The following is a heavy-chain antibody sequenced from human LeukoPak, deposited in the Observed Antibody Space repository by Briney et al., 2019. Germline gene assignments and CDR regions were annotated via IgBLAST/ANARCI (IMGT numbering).Heavy chain of an antibody. D-gene: IGHD3-3*01. CDR2: IKHDGSEK. V-gene: IGHV3-7*01. J-gene: IGHJ4*02. CDR3: ATDRGWRTSGYYLYYFEY. CDR1: GFTLSSHN. Sequence: PGGSLRLSCVASGFTLSSHNINWVRQAPGKGLEWVASIKHDGSEKYYVDSVRGRFTISRDNTMNSLYLQMSSLRAEDTAVYYCATDRGWRTSGYYLYYFEYWGQGTLVTFSS.